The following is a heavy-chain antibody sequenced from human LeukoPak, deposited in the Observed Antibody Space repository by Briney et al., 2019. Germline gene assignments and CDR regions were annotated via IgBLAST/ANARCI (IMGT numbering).Heavy chain of an antibody. CDR1: GFTFSSYS. V-gene: IGHV3-48*02. CDR3: ASSGSYRFDY. CDR2: ITASGTAM. D-gene: IGHD1-26*01. Sequence: PGGSPRLSCAASGFTFSSYSMNWVRQAPGKGLEWVSHITASGTAMFYADSVKGRFTISRDNAKNSLYLRMNSLRDEDTAVYYCASSGSYRFDYWGQGTLVTVSS. J-gene: IGHJ4*02.